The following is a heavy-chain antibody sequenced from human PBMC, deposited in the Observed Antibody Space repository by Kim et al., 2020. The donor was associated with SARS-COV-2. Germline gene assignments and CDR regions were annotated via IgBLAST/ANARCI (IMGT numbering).Heavy chain of an antibody. CDR1: GFTFSSYG. Sequence: GGSLRLSCAASGFTFSSYGMHWVRQAPGKGLEWVAVISYDGSNKYYADSVKGRFTISRDNSKNTLYLQMNSLRAEDTAVYYCARAHGVDYVWGSYRPNVDYWGQGTLVTVSS. V-gene: IGHV3-33*05. J-gene: IGHJ4*02. D-gene: IGHD3-16*02. CDR3: ARAHGVDYVWGSYRPNVDY. CDR2: ISYDGSNK.